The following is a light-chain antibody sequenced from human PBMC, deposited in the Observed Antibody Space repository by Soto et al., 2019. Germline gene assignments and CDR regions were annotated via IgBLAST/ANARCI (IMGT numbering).Light chain of an antibody. Sequence: EIVMTQSPSTLSVSPGERATISCRASQTVSSSLAWYQQKPGQAPRLLIYDASTTATGIPARFSGSGSGTEFTLTISSLQSEDFAVYYCQQYNIWLCTLGQGTRVEI. CDR3: QQYNIWLCT. V-gene: IGKV3-15*01. J-gene: IGKJ1*01. CDR2: DAS. CDR1: QTVSSS.